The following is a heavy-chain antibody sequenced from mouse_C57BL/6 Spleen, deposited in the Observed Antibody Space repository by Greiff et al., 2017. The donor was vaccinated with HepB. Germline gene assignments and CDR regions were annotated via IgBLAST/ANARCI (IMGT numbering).Heavy chain of an antibody. CDR2: IDPANGNT. Sequence: VQLQQSVAELVRPGASVKLSCTASGFNIKNTYMHWVKQRPEQGLEWIGRIDPANGNTKYAPKFQGKATITADTSSNTAYLQLSSLTSEDTAIYYCAGSYDYDGNALDDRGQGTSVTVSS. V-gene: IGHV14-3*01. J-gene: IGHJ4*01. CDR3: AGSYDYDGNALDD. D-gene: IGHD2-4*01. CDR1: GFNIKNTY.